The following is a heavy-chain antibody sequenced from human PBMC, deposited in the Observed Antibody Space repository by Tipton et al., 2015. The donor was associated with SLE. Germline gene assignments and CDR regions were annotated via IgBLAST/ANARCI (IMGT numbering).Heavy chain of an antibody. D-gene: IGHD2-8*02. V-gene: IGHV4-30-2*01. CDR1: GGSISSGGYS. CDR2: IYHSGST. J-gene: IGHJ6*02. CDR3: ARDSTLVYYYGLDV. Sequence: LRLSCAVSGGSISSGGYSWSWIRQPPGKGLEWIGYIYHSGSTYYNPSLKSRVTISVDTSKNQFSLKLNSVTAADTAVYYCARDSTLVYYYGLDVWGQGITVTVAS.